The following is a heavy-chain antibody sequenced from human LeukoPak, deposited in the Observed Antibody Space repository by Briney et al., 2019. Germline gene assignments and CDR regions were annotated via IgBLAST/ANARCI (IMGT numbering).Heavy chain of an antibody. J-gene: IGHJ5*02. CDR3: ARGITMVRGVTWFDP. V-gene: IGHV3-21*01. D-gene: IGHD3-10*01. Sequence: GGSLRLSCAASGFTFSSYSMNWVRQAPGKGLEWVSSISSSSSYIYYADSVKGRFTISRDNAKNSLYLQMNSLRAEDTAVYYCARGITMVRGVTWFDPWGQGTLVTVSS. CDR2: ISSSSSYI. CDR1: GFTFSSYS.